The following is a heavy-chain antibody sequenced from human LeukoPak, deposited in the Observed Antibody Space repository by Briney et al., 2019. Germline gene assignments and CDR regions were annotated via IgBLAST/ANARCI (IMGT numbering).Heavy chain of an antibody. CDR3: ARGLGDEIDY. CDR2: IYHSGST. J-gene: IGHJ4*02. V-gene: IGHV4-59*12. D-gene: IGHD1-26*01. Sequence: SETLSLTCTVSGGSISSYYWGWIRQPPGKGLEWIGSIYHSGSTNYNPSLKSRVTISVDTSKNQFSLKLSSVTAADTAVYYCARGLGDEIDYWGQGTLVTVSS. CDR1: GGSISSYY.